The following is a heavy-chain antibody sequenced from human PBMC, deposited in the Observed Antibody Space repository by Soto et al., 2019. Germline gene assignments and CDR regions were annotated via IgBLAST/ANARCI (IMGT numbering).Heavy chain of an antibody. CDR3: TLRHDSSMSPIY. V-gene: IGHV2-5*01. CDR2: AY. D-gene: IGHD2-2*01. Sequence: ESRPTLVNPTQTLTLTCTVSGFSLTTSGMTLGWIRQPPGKAPEWLALAYQYSPSLQSRLTFTKDTSKNQVVLTMPNVDPGDTAPYSCTLRHDSSMSPIYSGQRTHVTDSS. CDR1: GFSLTTSGMT. J-gene: IGHJ4*02.